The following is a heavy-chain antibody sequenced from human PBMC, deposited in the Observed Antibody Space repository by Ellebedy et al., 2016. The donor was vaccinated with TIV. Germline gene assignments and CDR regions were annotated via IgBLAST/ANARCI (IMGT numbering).Heavy chain of an antibody. CDR3: AKPIGQMTQFQHAMDV. CDR2: ISATGLSK. Sequence: GESLKISXAASGLTFSSHAMSWVRQAPGKGLEWVSAISATGLSKYYADSVKGRFTISRDNSKNTLYLQMNSLRAEDTAVYYCAKPIGQMTQFQHAMDVWGQGTTVTVSS. J-gene: IGHJ6*02. V-gene: IGHV3-23*01. D-gene: IGHD5-24*01. CDR1: GLTFSSHA.